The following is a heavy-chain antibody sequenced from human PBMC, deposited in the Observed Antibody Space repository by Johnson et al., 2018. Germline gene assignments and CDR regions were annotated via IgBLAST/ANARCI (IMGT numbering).Heavy chain of an antibody. D-gene: IGHD2-8*02. CDR1: NY. J-gene: IGHJ6*03. Sequence: NYMSWVRQAPGQGLEWVSVIYSGGTTYYTDSVKGRFTISRDYSKNTLYLQMNSLRAEDPAVYYCARVRISPIVLGYMDVWGKGTTVIVSS. CDR3: ARVRISPIVLGYMDV. V-gene: IGHV3-53*01. CDR2: IYSGGTT.